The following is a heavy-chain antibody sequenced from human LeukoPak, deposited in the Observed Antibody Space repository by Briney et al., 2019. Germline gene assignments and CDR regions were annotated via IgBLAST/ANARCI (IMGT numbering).Heavy chain of an antibody. D-gene: IGHD3-3*01. Sequence: SETLSLTCTVSGGSLGSSSYYWGWIRQAPGKGLEWIGTIYFDGNTFYNPSLKSRVTLSIDMSKSQSSLRLASVTAADTAIYYCAAENGNFWIGYHYFEDWGQGSLVSVSS. CDR3: AAENGNFWIGYHYFED. CDR2: IYFDGNT. V-gene: IGHV4-39*01. CDR1: GGSLGSSSYY. J-gene: IGHJ4*02.